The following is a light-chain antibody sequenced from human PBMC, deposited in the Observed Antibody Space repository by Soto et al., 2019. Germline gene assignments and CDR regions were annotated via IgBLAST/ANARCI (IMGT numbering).Light chain of an antibody. Sequence: EVVMTQSPLSLPVTLGQPASISCRSSQSLAYIDGNTYLSWFQQRPGQSPRRLIYKVSNRETGVPARFSGSRSGSAFTLTISRVEAEDLGVYYCVQGTHWPPYTFGQGTKAESK. J-gene: IGKJ2*01. CDR3: VQGTHWPPYT. CDR1: QSLAYIDGNTY. CDR2: KVS. V-gene: IGKV2-30*01.